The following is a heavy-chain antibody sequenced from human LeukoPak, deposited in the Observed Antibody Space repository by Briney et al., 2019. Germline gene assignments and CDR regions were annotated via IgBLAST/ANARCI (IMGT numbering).Heavy chain of an antibody. CDR2: IYYSGST. CDR3: ASGYGKFDY. D-gene: IGHD5-12*01. CDR1: GGSISSYY. V-gene: IGHV4-59*01. J-gene: IGHJ4*02. Sequence: SETLSLTCTVSGGSISSYYSSWIRQPPGKGLEWIGYIYYSGSTNYNPSLKSRVTISVDTSKNQFSLKLSSVTAADTAVYYCASGYGKFDYWGQGTLVTVSS.